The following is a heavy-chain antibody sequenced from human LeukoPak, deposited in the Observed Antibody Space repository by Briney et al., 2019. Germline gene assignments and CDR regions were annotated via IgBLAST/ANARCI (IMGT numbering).Heavy chain of an antibody. CDR3: ARDAYSSGWYPDY. J-gene: IGHJ4*02. Sequence: ASVKVSCKASGYTFIGYYMHWVRQAPGQGLEWMGWINPNSGGTSHAQKFQGRVTMTRDTSISTAYMELSRLRSDDTAVYYCARDAYSSGWYPDYWGQGTLVTVSS. D-gene: IGHD6-19*01. CDR1: GYTFIGYY. V-gene: IGHV1-2*02. CDR2: INPNSGGT.